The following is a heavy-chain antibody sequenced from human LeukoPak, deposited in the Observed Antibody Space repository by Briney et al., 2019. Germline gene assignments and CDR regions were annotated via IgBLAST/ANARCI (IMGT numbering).Heavy chain of an antibody. CDR1: GGSISSSNYY. CDR3: AREGFYYYGSGSYYKSGWFDP. Sequence: SETLSLTCTVSGGSISSSNYYWGWIRQPPGKGLEWIGSIYYSGSTYYNPSLKSRVTISVDTSKNQFSLKLSSVTAADTAVYYCAREGFYYYGSGSYYKSGWFDPWGQGTLVTVSS. CDR2: IYYSGST. D-gene: IGHD3-10*01. V-gene: IGHV4-39*07. J-gene: IGHJ5*02.